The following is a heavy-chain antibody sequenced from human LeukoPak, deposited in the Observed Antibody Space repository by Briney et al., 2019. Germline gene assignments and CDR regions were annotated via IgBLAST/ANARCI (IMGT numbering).Heavy chain of an antibody. CDR1: GYTFIGYY. D-gene: IGHD3-3*01. CDR3: ARGRNSVYYFNVVAPYYFNY. J-gene: IGHJ4*02. V-gene: IGHV1-2*06. Sequence: ASVKVSCKASGYTFIGYYMHWVRQAPGQGLEWMGRINPNSGGTNYAQKFQGRVTMTRDTSINTAYMDLSRLRSDDTAVYYCARGRNSVYYFNVVAPYYFNYWGQGTLVTVSS. CDR2: INPNSGGT.